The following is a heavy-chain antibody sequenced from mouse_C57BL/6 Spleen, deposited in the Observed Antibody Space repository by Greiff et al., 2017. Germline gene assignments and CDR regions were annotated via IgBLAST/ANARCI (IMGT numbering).Heavy chain of an antibody. CDR1: GYSFTGYY. Sequence: EVQVVESGPELVKPGASVKISCKASGYSFTGYYMNWVKQSPEKSLEWIGEINPSTGGTTYNQKFKAKATLTVDKSSSTAYMQLKSLTSEDSAVYYCARPGMDDWGQGTTLTVSS. D-gene: IGHD4-1*01. CDR3: ARPGMDD. V-gene: IGHV1-42*01. J-gene: IGHJ2*01. CDR2: INPSTGGT.